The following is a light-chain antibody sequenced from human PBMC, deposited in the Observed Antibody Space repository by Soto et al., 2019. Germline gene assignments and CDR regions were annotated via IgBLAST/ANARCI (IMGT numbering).Light chain of an antibody. CDR1: QGISNW. CDR2: AAS. J-gene: IGKJ3*01. Sequence: DLQMTQSPSSVSASVGDRVTIACRASQGISNWLAWYQQKPGKAPKLLIYAASSLQSGVPSRFSGSGSGTDFTLTISNQQPEDFATYYCQQADSFKTFGPGTKVDIK. CDR3: QQADSFKT. V-gene: IGKV1-12*01.